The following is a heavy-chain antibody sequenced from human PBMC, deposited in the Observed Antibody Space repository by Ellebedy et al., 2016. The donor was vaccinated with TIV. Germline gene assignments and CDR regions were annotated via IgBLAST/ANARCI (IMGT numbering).Heavy chain of an antibody. Sequence: GESLKISCAASGFTFSSYGIHWVRQAPGKGLEWVAVVSYDGASKYYADSVKGRFTISRDNSKSTLYLQMNSLRAEDTAVYYCARGYSSGTYWYYFDNWGQGTLVTVSP. CDR2: VSYDGASK. D-gene: IGHD1-26*01. CDR3: ARGYSSGTYWYYFDN. CDR1: GFTFSSYG. V-gene: IGHV3-30*03. J-gene: IGHJ4*02.